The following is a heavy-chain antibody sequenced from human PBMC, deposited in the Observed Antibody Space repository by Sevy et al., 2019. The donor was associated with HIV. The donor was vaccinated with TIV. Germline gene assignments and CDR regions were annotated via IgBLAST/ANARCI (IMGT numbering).Heavy chain of an antibody. V-gene: IGHV3-11*01. D-gene: IGHD3-22*01. Sequence: GGSLRLSCAASGFTFSDYYMSWIRQAPGKGLEWVSYISSSGSTIYYSDSVKGRFTISRDNAKNSLYLQMNSLRAEDTAVYYCARDRRALLLYGMDVWGHGTTVTVSS. J-gene: IGHJ6*02. CDR1: GFTFSDYY. CDR2: ISSSGSTI. CDR3: ARDRRALLLYGMDV.